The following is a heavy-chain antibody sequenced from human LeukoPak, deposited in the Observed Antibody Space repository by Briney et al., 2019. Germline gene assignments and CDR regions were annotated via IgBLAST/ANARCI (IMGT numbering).Heavy chain of an antibody. J-gene: IGHJ2*01. CDR2: IYTSGST. D-gene: IGHD3-22*01. V-gene: IGHV4-61*02. Sequence: PSQTLSLTCTVSGGSISSGSYYWGWLRQPAGKGLEWIGRIYTSGSTNYNPSLKSRVTISVDTSKNQFSLKLSSVTAADTAVYYCARGVRYYYDSSGYTDWYFDLWGRGTLVTVSS. CDR1: GGSISSGSYY. CDR3: ARGVRYYYDSSGYTDWYFDL.